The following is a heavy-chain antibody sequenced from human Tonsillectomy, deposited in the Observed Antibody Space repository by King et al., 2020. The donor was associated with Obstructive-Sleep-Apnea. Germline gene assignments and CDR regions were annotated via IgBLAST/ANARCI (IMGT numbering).Heavy chain of an antibody. CDR3: ARDRRYGGNFNGFDY. CDR2: IYMGGMT. CDR1: GFTVSSNY. V-gene: IGHV3-66*01. D-gene: IGHD4-23*01. Sequence: VQLVESGGGLVQPGGSLRLSCAASGFTVSSNYMSWVRQAPGRRLEWVAVIYMGGMTNYADPVTGRFTISRDNSKTTLYLQMNSLRAEDTAVYYCARDRRYGGNFNGFDYWGQGILVTV. J-gene: IGHJ4*02.